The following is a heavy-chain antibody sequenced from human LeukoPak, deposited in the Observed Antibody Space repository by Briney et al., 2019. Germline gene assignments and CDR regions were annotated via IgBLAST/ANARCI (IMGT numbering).Heavy chain of an antibody. CDR2: LYTSGST. CDR1: GGSISSYY. CDR3: ARFEAVAGFVY. D-gene: IGHD6-19*01. Sequence: PSETLSLTCTVSGGSISSYYWSWIRQPAGKGLEWIGRLYTSGSTNYNPSLKSRVTISVDTSKNQFSLKLSSVTAADTAVYYCARFEAVAGFVYWGQGTLVTVSS. V-gene: IGHV4-4*07. J-gene: IGHJ4*02.